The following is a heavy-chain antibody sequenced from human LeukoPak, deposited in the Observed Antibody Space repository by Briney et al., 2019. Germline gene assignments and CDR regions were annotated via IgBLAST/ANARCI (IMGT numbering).Heavy chain of an antibody. J-gene: IGHJ5*02. D-gene: IGHD3-22*01. Sequence: PSETLSLTCTVSGGFISSSSYYWGWIRQPPGKGLEWIGSIYYSGSTYYNPSLKSRVTISVDTSKNQFSLKLSSVTAADTAVYYCARQHSSGYYGSFDPWGQGTLVTVSS. CDR3: ARQHSSGYYGSFDP. V-gene: IGHV4-39*01. CDR1: GGFISSSSYY. CDR2: IYYSGST.